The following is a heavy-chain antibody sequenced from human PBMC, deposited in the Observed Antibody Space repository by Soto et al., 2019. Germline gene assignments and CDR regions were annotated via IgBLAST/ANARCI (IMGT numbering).Heavy chain of an antibody. V-gene: IGHV3-23*01. Sequence: GGSLRLSCAASGFTFSSYAMHWVRQAPGKGLEWVSAINAGGGDTYYAESVKGRFTVSRDNSMNTVYLQMKTLRAEDTAVYYCAKYPAVAGVKDYGIDGWGQGTTVTASS. J-gene: IGHJ6*02. CDR1: GFTFSSYA. CDR3: AKYPAVAGVKDYGIDG. D-gene: IGHD6-19*01. CDR2: INAGGGDT.